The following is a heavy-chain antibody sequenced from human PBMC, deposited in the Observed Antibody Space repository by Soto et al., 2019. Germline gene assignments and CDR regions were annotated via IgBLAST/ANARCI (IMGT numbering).Heavy chain of an antibody. J-gene: IGHJ3*02. D-gene: IGHD5-12*01. CDR2: FDHEDGET. Sequence: ASVKVSCKVSGYTLTELSMHWVRQAPGKGLEWMGGFDHEDGETIYAQKFQGRVTMTEDTSTDTAYMELSSLRSEDTAVYYCAKRATNHDAFDIWGQGTMVTVSS. V-gene: IGHV1-24*01. CDR3: AKRATNHDAFDI. CDR1: GYTLTELS.